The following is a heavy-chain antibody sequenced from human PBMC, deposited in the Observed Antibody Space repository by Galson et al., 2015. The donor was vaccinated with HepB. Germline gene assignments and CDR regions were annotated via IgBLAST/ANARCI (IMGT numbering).Heavy chain of an antibody. CDR1: GYSSTSYW. CDR2: IDPSDSYT. D-gene: IGHD3-16*02. CDR3: ARHHGYLAFDI. V-gene: IGHV5-10-1*01. Sequence: QSGAEVKKPGESLRTSCTGSGYSSTSYWISWVRQMPGKGLEWMGRIDPSDSYTNYSPSFQGHVTISADKSISTAYLQWSGLKVSDTAMYYCARHHGYLAFDIWGQGTMVTVSS. J-gene: IGHJ3*02.